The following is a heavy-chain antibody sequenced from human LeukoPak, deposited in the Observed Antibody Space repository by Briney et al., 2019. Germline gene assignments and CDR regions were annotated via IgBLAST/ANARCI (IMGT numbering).Heavy chain of an antibody. Sequence: ASVKVSCKASGYTFTGYYMHWVRQAPGQGFEWMGWINPNSGGTNYAQKFQGRVTMTRDTSISTAYMELSRLRSDDTAVYYCARVLSGYSGYVFDYWGQGTLVTVSS. CDR1: GYTFTGYY. D-gene: IGHD5-12*01. CDR3: ARVLSGYSGYVFDY. J-gene: IGHJ4*02. V-gene: IGHV1-2*02. CDR2: INPNSGGT.